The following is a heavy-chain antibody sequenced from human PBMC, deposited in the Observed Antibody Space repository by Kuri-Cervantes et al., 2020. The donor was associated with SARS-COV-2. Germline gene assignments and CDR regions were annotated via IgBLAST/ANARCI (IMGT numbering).Heavy chain of an antibody. V-gene: IGHV3-53*01. J-gene: IGHJ4*02. Sequence: GEPLKISCAASGFTVSSNYMSWVRQAPGKGLEWVSVIYSGGSTYYADSVKGRFTISRDNSKNTLYLQMNSLRAEDTAVYYCARVVGYSSSWYYFGYWGQGTPVTVSS. CDR2: IYSGGST. CDR3: ARVVGYSSSWYYFGY. D-gene: IGHD6-13*01. CDR1: GFTVSSNY.